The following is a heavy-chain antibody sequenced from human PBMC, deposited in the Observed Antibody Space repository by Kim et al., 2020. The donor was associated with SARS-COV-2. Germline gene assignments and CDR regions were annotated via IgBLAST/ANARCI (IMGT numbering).Heavy chain of an antibody. D-gene: IGHD1-20*01. CDR2: I. J-gene: IGHJ4*02. V-gene: IGHV3-23*01. Sequence: IFYANSVRGRFTISRDNSKNILFLQMNSLRAEDTAVYYCATGANNWNPGHWGQGTQVTVSS. CDR3: ATGANNWNPGH.